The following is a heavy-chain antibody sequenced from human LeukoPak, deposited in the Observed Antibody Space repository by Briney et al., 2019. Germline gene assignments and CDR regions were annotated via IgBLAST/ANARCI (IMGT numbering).Heavy chain of an antibody. V-gene: IGHV4-4*07. CDR3: ASGRPEYCSSTSCHLRFDY. Sequence: PSETLSLTCTVSGGSISSYYWSWIRQPAGKGLEWIRRIYTSGSTNYNPSLKSRVTMSVDTSKNQFSLKLSSVTAADTAVYYCASGRPEYCSSTSCHLRFDYWGQGTLVTVSS. D-gene: IGHD2-2*01. J-gene: IGHJ4*02. CDR1: GGSISSYY. CDR2: IYTSGST.